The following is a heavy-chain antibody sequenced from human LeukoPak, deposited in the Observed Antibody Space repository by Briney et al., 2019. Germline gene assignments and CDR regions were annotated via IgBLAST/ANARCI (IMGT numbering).Heavy chain of an antibody. CDR2: IYHSGST. J-gene: IGHJ6*03. V-gene: IGHV4-38-2*02. D-gene: IGHD3-10*01. CDR1: GYSISSGYY. Sequence: SETLSLTCTVSGYSISSGYYWGWIRQPPGKGLEWIGSIYHSGSTYYNPSLKSRVTISVDTSKNQFSLKLSSVTAADTAVYYCARVRRGPYYYYMDVWGKGTTVTVSS. CDR3: ARVRRGPYYYYMDV.